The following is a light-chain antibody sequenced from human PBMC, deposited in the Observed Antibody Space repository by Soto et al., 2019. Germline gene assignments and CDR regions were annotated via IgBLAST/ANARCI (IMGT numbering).Light chain of an antibody. CDR2: GNS. CDR1: SSNIGAGYD. V-gene: IGLV1-40*01. CDR3: QSYDSSLSAVV. Sequence: QSVLTQPPSVSGATGQRVTISCTGSSSNIGAGYDVHWYQQLPGTAPKLLIYGNSNRPSGVPDRFSGSKSGTSASLAITGLQAEDEDHYYCQSYDSSLSAVVFGGGTKLTVL. J-gene: IGLJ2*01.